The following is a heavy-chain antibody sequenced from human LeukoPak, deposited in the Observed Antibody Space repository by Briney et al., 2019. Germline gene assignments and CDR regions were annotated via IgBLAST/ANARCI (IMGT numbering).Heavy chain of an antibody. CDR2: MNPNSGNT. V-gene: IGHV1-8*01. D-gene: IGHD3-3*01. CDR3: ARGSTYYDFWSGYDHYYYYYMDV. Sequence: ASVKVSCKASGYTFTSYDINWVRQATGQGLEWMGWMNPNSGNTGYAQKFQGRVTMTRNTSIGTAYMELSSLRSEDTAVYYCARGSTYYDFWSGYDHYYYYYMDVWGKGTTVTVSS. CDR1: GYTFTSYD. J-gene: IGHJ6*03.